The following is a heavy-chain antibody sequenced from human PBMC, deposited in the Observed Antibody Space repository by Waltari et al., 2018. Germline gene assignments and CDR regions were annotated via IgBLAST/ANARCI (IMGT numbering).Heavy chain of an antibody. CDR2: TRNKANSYTT. CDR3: ASQLITGTTTPSMDV. Sequence: EVQLVESGGGLVQPGGSLRLSCAASGFTFSDHYMDWVRQAPGKGLEWVGRTRNKANSYTTEYAASVKGRFTISRDDSKNSLYLQMNSLKTEDTAVYYCASQLITGTTTPSMDVWGKGTTVTISS. J-gene: IGHJ6*03. D-gene: IGHD1-20*01. V-gene: IGHV3-72*01. CDR1: GFTFSDHY.